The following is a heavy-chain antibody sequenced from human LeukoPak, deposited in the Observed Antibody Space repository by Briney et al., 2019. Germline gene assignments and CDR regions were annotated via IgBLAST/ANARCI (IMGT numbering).Heavy chain of an antibody. CDR1: GFTFSSYW. V-gene: IGHV3-74*01. CDR2: TNSDGSST. J-gene: IGHJ4*02. CDR3: ARAYYYDSSGYQSYFDY. D-gene: IGHD3-22*01. Sequence: GGSLRLSCAASGFTFSSYWMHWVRQAPGKGLVWVSRTNSDGSSTSYADSVKGRFTISRDNAKNTLYLQMNSLRAEDTAVYYCARAYYYDSSGYQSYFDYWGQGTLVTVSS.